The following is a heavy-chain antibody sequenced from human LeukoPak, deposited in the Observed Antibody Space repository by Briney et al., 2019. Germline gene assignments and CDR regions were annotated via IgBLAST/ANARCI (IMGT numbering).Heavy chain of an antibody. J-gene: IGHJ5*02. CDR3: ARGSPLGYYYGSGSLDNWFDP. CDR1: GYTFTSYD. Sequence: GASVKVSCKASGYTFTSYDINWVRQATGQGLEWMGWMNPNSGNTGYAQKFQGRVTITRNTSISTAYMELSSLRSEDTAVYYCARGSPLGYYYGSGSLDNWFDPWGQGTLVTVSS. D-gene: IGHD3-10*01. CDR2: MNPNSGNT. V-gene: IGHV1-8*03.